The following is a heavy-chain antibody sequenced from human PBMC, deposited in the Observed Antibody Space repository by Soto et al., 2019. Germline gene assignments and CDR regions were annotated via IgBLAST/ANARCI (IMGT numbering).Heavy chain of an antibody. Sequence: KASETLSLTCTVSGGSISSSSYYWGWIRQPPGKGLEWIGSIYYSGSTYYNPSLKSRVTISVDTSKNQFSLKLSSVTAADTAVYYCARRDYDFWSGEGYWGQGTLVTVSS. D-gene: IGHD3-3*01. CDR2: IYYSGST. CDR1: GGSISSSSYY. CDR3: ARRDYDFWSGEGY. J-gene: IGHJ4*02. V-gene: IGHV4-39*01.